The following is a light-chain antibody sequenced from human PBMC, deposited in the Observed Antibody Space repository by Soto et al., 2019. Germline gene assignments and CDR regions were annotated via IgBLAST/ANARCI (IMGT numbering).Light chain of an antibody. Sequence: IQMTQSPSTLSASVGDRVTITCRASQGISSYLAWYQQKPGKAPKLLIYAASTLQSGVPSRFSGSGSGTDFTLTISCLQSEDFATYYCQQYYSYLRTFGQGTKVDIK. V-gene: IGKV1-8*01. J-gene: IGKJ1*01. CDR2: AAS. CDR1: QGISSY. CDR3: QQYYSYLRT.